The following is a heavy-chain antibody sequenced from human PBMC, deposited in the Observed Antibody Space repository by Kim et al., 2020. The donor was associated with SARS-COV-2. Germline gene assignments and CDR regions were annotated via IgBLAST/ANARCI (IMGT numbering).Heavy chain of an antibody. V-gene: IGHV3-7*03. D-gene: IGHD4-17*01. Sequence: YVDSVKGRFTISRDNAKNSLYLQMNSLRAEDTAVYYCARETFTVTSLVDYWGQGTLVTVSS. J-gene: IGHJ4*02. CDR3: ARETFTVTSLVDY.